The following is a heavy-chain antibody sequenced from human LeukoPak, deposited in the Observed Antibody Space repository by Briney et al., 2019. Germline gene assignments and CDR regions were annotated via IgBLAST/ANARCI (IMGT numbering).Heavy chain of an antibody. V-gene: IGHV4-4*02. CDR2: INHSGSS. CDR3: ARKSTMTAFDY. J-gene: IGHJ4*02. D-gene: IGHD2-21*02. CDR1: GGSISSSNW. Sequence: PSETLSLTCAVSGGSISSSNWWSWVRQPAGMGLEWIGEINHSGSSNYNPSLKSRVTISVDTSKKHFSLKLSSVTAADTGVYYCARKSTMTAFDYWGQGNLVTVSS.